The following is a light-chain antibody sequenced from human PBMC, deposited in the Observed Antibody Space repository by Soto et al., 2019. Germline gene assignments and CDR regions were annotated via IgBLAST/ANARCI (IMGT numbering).Light chain of an antibody. V-gene: IGLV1-44*01. CDR2: YDN. J-gene: IGLJ2*01. CDR1: NSNIGSNT. CDR3: CSYATYNMI. Sequence: QLVLTQPPSASGTPGQRVTISCSGSNSNIGSNTVNWYQQLPGTAPKLLIYYDNLRPSGVPDRISGSKSGTSASLAISGLQSDDEADYYCCSYATYNMILGGGTQLTVL.